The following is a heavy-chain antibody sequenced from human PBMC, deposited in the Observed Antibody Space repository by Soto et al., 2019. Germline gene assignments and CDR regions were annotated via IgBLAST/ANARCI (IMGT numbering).Heavy chain of an antibody. V-gene: IGHV6-1*01. CDR3: ARAGHYYDSSGYYFSYYYYGMDV. D-gene: IGHD3-22*01. Sequence: PSQTLSLTCAISGDSVSSNSAAWNWIRQSPSRGLEWLGRTYYRSKWYNDYAVSVKSRITINPDTSKNQFSLQLNSVTPEDTAVYYCARAGHYYDSSGYYFSYYYYGMDVWGQGTTVTVSS. CDR2: TYYRSKWYN. CDR1: GDSVSSNSAA. J-gene: IGHJ6*02.